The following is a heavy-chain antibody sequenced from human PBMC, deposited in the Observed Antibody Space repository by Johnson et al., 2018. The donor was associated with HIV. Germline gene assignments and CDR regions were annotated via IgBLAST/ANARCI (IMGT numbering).Heavy chain of an antibody. CDR2: IKQDGSGK. J-gene: IGHJ3*01. CDR1: GFTFSSYA. CDR3: ASSQGSGGGAFDV. D-gene: IGHD2-8*02. Sequence: QVQLVESGGGVVQPGRSLRLSCAVSGFTFSSYAMHWVRQAPGKGLEWVANIKQDGSGKYYADSVKGRFTISRDNSKNTLYLQMNSLRVEDTAVYYCASSQGSGGGAFDVWGQGTIVTVSS. V-gene: IGHV3-33*01.